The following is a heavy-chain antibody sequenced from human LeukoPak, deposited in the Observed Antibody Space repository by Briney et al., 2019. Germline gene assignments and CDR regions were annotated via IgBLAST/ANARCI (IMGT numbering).Heavy chain of an antibody. V-gene: IGHV3-33*01. CDR3: ARAGVGALGDY. J-gene: IGHJ4*02. Sequence: GRSLRLSCAASGFTFSSYGMHWVRQAPGKGLEGLALIWYDGSNKYYGDSVKGRFTISRDNSKNTVYLQMNSLRAEDTAVYYCARAGVGALGDYWGQGTLVTASS. CDR2: IWYDGSNK. D-gene: IGHD2-8*01. CDR1: GFTFSSYG.